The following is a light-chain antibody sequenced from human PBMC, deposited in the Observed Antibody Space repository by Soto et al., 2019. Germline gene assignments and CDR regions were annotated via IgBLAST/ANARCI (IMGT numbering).Light chain of an antibody. Sequence: EIVMTQSPATLSVSPGERATLSCRASQSVSSNLARYQQKPGQAPRLLIYGASTRATGIPARFSGSGSGTEFTLTISSLQSEDFAVYYCQQYNNLPPLTFGGGTKVEIK. J-gene: IGKJ4*01. CDR3: QQYNNLPPLT. CDR1: QSVSSN. V-gene: IGKV3D-15*01. CDR2: GAS.